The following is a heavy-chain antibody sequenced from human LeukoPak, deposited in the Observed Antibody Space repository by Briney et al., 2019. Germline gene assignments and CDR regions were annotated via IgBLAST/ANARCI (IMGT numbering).Heavy chain of an antibody. V-gene: IGHV6-1*01. CDR2: TYYRSKWYN. D-gene: IGHD3-10*01. CDR3: ARDGITMVRGAMRYYYYYGMDV. J-gene: IGHJ6*02. Sequence: SQTLSLTCAISGDSVSSNSAAWNWIRQSPSRGLEWLGRTYYRSKWYNDYAVSVKSRITIYPDTSKNQFSLQLNSVTPEDTAVYYCARDGITMVRGAMRYYYYYGMDVWGQGTTVTVSS. CDR1: GDSVSSNSAA.